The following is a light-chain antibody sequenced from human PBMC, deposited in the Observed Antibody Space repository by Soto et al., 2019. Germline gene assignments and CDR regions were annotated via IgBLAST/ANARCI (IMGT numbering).Light chain of an antibody. J-gene: IGKJ1*01. CDR1: QSISSW. V-gene: IGKV1-39*01. CDR2: AAS. CDR3: RQSYSTTWT. Sequence: DIQMTQSPCARSASVGERVTITCRASQSISSWLAWYQQKPGKAPKLLIYAASSLQSGVPSRFSGSGSETDFTLTISSLQPEDFATYSCRQSYSTTWTFGQGTKVDIK.